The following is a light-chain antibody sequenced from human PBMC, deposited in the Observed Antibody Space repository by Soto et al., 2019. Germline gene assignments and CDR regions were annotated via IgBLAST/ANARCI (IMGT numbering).Light chain of an antibody. CDR2: LGS. CDR1: QSLLHSNGYNY. Sequence: DIVMTQSPLSRPVTPGEPASISCRSSQSLLHSNGYNYLDWYLQKPAQSPQLLIYLGSNRASGVPDRFSGSGSGTDFTLKISRVEADDVGVYYCMQALQTPCTFGQGTKVEIK. V-gene: IGKV2-28*01. CDR3: MQALQTPCT. J-gene: IGKJ1*01.